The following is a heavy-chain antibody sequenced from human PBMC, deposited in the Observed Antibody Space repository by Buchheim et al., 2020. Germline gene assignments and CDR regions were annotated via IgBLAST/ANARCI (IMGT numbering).Heavy chain of an antibody. D-gene: IGHD2-2*01. CDR2: IYYSGST. V-gene: IGHV4-39*01. CDR3: ARPPAAIIQWDYWYFDL. CDR1: GGSISSSSYY. Sequence: QLQLQESGPGLVKPSETLSLTCTVSGGSISSSSYYWGWIRQPPGKGLEWIGSIYYSGSTYYNPSLKSRVTISVDTSKNQFSLKLRSVTAADTAVYYCARPPAAIIQWDYWYFDLWGRGTL. J-gene: IGHJ2*01.